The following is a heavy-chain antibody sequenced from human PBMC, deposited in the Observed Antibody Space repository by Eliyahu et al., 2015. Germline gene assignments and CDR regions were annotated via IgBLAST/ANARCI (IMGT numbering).Heavy chain of an antibody. CDR2: VRQDGNEK. CDR1: GFXFSNYR. Sequence: EVQLVESGGGLVQPGGSLRLSCVASGFXFSNYRMXWFRQAPGKGREGVASVRQDGNEKFYLDSVKGRFTVXRDNAKNSLYLQLNSLRAEDTAVYYCARPLLEYSSSSWVYWGQGTLVTVSS. V-gene: IGHV3-7*01. CDR3: ARPLLEYSSSSWVY. J-gene: IGHJ4*02. D-gene: IGHD6-6*01.